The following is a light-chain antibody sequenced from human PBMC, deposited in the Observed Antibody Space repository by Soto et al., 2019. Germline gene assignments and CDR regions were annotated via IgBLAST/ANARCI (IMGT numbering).Light chain of an antibody. CDR1: QSILYNPNKKNP. CDR3: QQYYSTPHA. CDR2: WAS. V-gene: IGKV4-1*01. Sequence: DIVMTQSPDSLAVSLGERATINCKSSQSILYNPNKKNPLAWYQQKPGQPPKLLIYWASTRESGVPDRFNGSGSGSDFTLTISSLQAADVAVYYCQQYYSTPHAFGQGTKLEIK. J-gene: IGKJ2*01.